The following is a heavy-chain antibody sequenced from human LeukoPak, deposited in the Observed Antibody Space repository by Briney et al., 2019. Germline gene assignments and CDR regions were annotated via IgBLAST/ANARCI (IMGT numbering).Heavy chain of an antibody. D-gene: IGHD6-13*01. CDR2: IYTSGST. CDR3: AREPLGAAAGNWFDP. J-gene: IGHJ5*02. V-gene: IGHV4-4*07. CDR1: GGSISSYY. Sequence: PSETLSLTCTVSGGSISSYYWSWIRQPAGKGLEWIGRIYTSGSTNYNPSLKSRVTMSVDTSKNQFSLKLSSVTAADTAVYYCAREPLGAAAGNWFDPWGQGTLVTVSS.